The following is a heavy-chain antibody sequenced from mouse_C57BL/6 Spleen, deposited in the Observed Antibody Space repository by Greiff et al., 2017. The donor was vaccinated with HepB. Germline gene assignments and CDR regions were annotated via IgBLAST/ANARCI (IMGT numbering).Heavy chain of an antibody. J-gene: IGHJ2*01. D-gene: IGHD1-1*01. CDR3: ARKLSTTRYFDY. Sequence: VQLQESGAELVRPGTSVKVSCKASGYAFTNYLIEWVKQRPGQGLEWIGVINPGSGGTNYNEKFKGKATLTADKSSSTAYMQLSSLTSEDSAVYCCARKLSTTRYFDYWGQGTTLTVSS. CDR2: INPGSGGT. CDR1: GYAFTNYL. V-gene: IGHV1-54*01.